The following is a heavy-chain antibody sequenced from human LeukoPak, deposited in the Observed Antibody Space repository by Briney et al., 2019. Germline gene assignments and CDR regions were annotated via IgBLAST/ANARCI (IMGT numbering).Heavy chain of an antibody. V-gene: IGHV3-23*01. J-gene: IGHJ5*02. Sequence: GGSLRPSCAASGFTFSSYAMSWVRQAPGKGLEWVSAISGSGGSTYYADSVKGRFTISRDNSKNTLYLQMNSLRAEDTTVYYCAQSDYSNYPGWFDPWGQGTLVTVSS. CDR2: ISGSGGST. CDR1: GFTFSSYA. D-gene: IGHD4-11*01. CDR3: AQSDYSNYPGWFDP.